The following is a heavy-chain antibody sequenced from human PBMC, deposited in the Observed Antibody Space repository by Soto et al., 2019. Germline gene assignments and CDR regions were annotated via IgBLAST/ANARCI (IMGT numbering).Heavy chain of an antibody. CDR3: ARDHSPGGYCSGGSCYSYGMDV. CDR1: GGTFSSYA. V-gene: IGHV1-69*13. J-gene: IGHJ6*02. Sequence: GASVKVSCKASGGTFSSYAISWVRQAPGQGLEWMGGIIPIFGTANYAQKFQGRVTITADESTSTAYMELSSLRSEDTAVYYCARDHSPGGYCSGGSCYSYGMDVWGQGTTVTVSS. CDR2: IIPIFGTA. D-gene: IGHD2-15*01.